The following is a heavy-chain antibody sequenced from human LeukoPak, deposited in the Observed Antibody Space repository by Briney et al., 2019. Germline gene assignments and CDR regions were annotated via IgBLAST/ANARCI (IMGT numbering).Heavy chain of an antibody. V-gene: IGHV3-53*01. CDR2: IYSGGST. J-gene: IGHJ6*02. CDR1: GFTVSSNY. Sequence: PGGSLRLSCAASGFTVSSNYMSWVRQAPGKGLEWVSVIYSGGSTYYADSVKGRFTISRDNSKNTLYLQMNSLRAEDTAVYYCAKDLYGDYFKAFYYYGMDVWGQGTTVTVSS. CDR3: AKDLYGDYFKAFYYYGMDV. D-gene: IGHD4-17*01.